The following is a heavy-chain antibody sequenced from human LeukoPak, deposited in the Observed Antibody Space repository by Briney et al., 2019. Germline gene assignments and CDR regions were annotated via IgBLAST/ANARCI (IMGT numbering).Heavy chain of an antibody. CDR2: INPNSGGT. CDR3: ARGSIRFRTGMFDY. J-gene: IGHJ4*02. Sequence: ASVKVSCKASGYTFTGYYMHWVRQAPGQGLEWMGWINPNSGGTNYAQKFQGRVTMTRDTSISTAYMELSRLRSDDTAVYYCARGSIRFRTGMFDYWGQGTLVTVSS. V-gene: IGHV1-2*02. D-gene: IGHD3-10*01. CDR1: GYTFTGYY.